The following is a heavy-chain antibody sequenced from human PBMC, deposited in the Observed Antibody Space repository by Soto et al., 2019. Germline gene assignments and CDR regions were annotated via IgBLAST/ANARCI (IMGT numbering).Heavy chain of an antibody. CDR2: IYYSGST. CDR3: ARVVMMGWYYGMDV. V-gene: IGHV4-59*01. Sequence: SETLSLTCTVSGGSISSYYWSWIRQPPGKGLEWIGYIYYSGSTNYNPSLKSRVTISVDTSKNQFSLKLSSVTAADTAVYYCARVVMMGWYYGMDVWGQGTTVTVSS. D-gene: IGHD3-16*01. J-gene: IGHJ6*02. CDR1: GGSISSYY.